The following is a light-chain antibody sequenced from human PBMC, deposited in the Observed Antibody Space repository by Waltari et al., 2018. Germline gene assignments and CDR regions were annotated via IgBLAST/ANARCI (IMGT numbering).Light chain of an antibody. Sequence: QSALTQPASVSGSPGQSITISCTGTRSDVGGYNYVSWYQQHPGKVPTLMIYDVSNRASGGSNHFSGSKSCNTASLTISGLQAEDEADYYCSSYTSSSTEVFGGGTKLTVL. V-gene: IGLV2-14*03. CDR1: RSDVGGYNY. CDR3: SSYTSSSTEV. CDR2: DVS. J-gene: IGLJ3*02.